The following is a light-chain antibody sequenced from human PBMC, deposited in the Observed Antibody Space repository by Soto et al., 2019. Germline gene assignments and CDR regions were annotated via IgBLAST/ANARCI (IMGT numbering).Light chain of an antibody. V-gene: IGLV2-14*01. J-gene: IGLJ1*01. Sequence: QSVLTQPASVSGSPGQSITISCTGTSSDVGGYNYVSWYQQQTGKAPKLIIYDVNNRHSGVSNRFSGSKSGNTASLIISGLHAEDEADYYCSSYTSSSTLYVFGTGTKVTVL. CDR1: SSDVGGYNY. CDR2: DVN. CDR3: SSYTSSSTLYV.